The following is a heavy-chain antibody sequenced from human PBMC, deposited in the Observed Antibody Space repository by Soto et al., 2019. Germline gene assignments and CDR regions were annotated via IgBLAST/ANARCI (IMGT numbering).Heavy chain of an antibody. J-gene: IGHJ5*02. CDR1: GGSISSGGYY. D-gene: IGHD4-17*01. CDR2: IYYSGST. V-gene: IGHV4-31*03. CDR3: ARKENGYGDYDWFDP. Sequence: SETLSLTCTVSGGSISSGGYYWSWIRQHPGKGLEWIGYIYYSGSTYYNPSLKSRVTISVDTSKNQFSLKLSSVTAADTAVYYCARKENGYGDYDWFDPWGQGTLVTVS.